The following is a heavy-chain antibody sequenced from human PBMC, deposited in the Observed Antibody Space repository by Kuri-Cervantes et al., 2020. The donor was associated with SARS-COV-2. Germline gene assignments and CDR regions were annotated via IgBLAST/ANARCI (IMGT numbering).Heavy chain of an antibody. D-gene: IGHD3-22*01. CDR1: GFTFSSYA. Sequence: GGSLRLSCAASGFTFSSYAMSWVRQAPGKGLEWVSVIYSGGSSTYYADSAKGRFTISRDNSKNTLYLQMNSLRAEDTAVYYCARHATYYYDSSGYYVWGQGTLVTVSS. CDR3: ARHATYYYDSSGYYV. V-gene: IGHV3-23*03. CDR2: IYSGGSST. J-gene: IGHJ4*02.